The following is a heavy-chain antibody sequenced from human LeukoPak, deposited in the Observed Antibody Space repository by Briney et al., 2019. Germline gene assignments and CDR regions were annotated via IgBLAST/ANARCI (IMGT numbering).Heavy chain of an antibody. Sequence: GGSLRLSCAASGFTFGSYGMHWVRQAPGKGLEWVAVISYDGSNKYYADSVKGRFTISRDNSKNTLYLQMNSLRAEDTAVYYCAKDKGSVVTATLGLDYWGQGTLVAVSS. CDR3: AKDKGSVVTATLGLDY. D-gene: IGHD2-21*02. V-gene: IGHV3-30*18. CDR2: ISYDGSNK. CDR1: GFTFGSYG. J-gene: IGHJ4*02.